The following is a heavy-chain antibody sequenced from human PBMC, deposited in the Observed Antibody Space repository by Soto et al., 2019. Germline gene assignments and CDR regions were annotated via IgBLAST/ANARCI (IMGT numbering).Heavy chain of an antibody. CDR2: IKQDGSEK. CDR3: ARAACYDFWSGYSNYYGMDV. CDR1: GFTFSSYW. V-gene: IGHV3-7*01. D-gene: IGHD3-3*01. J-gene: IGHJ6*02. Sequence: GGSLRLSCAASGFTFSSYWMSWVRQAPGKGLEWVANIKQDGSEKYYVDSVKGRFTISRDNAKNSLYLQMNSLRAEDTAVYYCARAACYDFWSGYSNYYGMDVWGQGTTVTVSS.